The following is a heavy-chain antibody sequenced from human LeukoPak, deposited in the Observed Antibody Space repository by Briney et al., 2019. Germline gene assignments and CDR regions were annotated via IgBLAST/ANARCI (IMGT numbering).Heavy chain of an antibody. D-gene: IGHD2-21*02. CDR2: ISWNSGNM. CDR1: GFTFDDYA. Sequence: HPGGSLRLSCAASGFTFDDYAMHWVRHAPGKGLEWVSGISWNSGNMGSADSVKGRFTISRDNAKNSLNLQMNSLRIEDTALYYCARARHCGGDCFGRDAFDVWGQGTMVTVSS. V-gene: IGHV3-9*01. CDR3: ARARHCGGDCFGRDAFDV. J-gene: IGHJ3*01.